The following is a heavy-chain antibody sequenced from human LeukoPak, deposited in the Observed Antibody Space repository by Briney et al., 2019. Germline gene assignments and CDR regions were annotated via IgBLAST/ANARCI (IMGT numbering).Heavy chain of an antibody. Sequence: PSETLSLTCAVYGGSFSGYYWSWIRQPPGKGLEWIGEINHSGSTNYNPSLKSRVTISVDTSKNQSSLKLSSVTAADTAVYYCARGLSRVVGATPGYWGQGTLVTVSS. CDR3: ARGLSRVVGATPGY. CDR1: GGSFSGYY. V-gene: IGHV4-34*01. D-gene: IGHD1-26*01. J-gene: IGHJ4*02. CDR2: INHSGST.